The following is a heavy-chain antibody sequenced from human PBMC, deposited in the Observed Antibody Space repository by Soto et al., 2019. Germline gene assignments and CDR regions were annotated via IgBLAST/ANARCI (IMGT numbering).Heavy chain of an antibody. CDR3: AHSGRYCSSTSCYRAFDY. Sequence: ASGPTLVNPTQTLTLTCTFSGFSLSTSGVGVGWIRQPPGKALEWLALIYWDDDKRYSPSLKSRLTITKDTSKNQVVLTMTNMDPVDTATYYCAHSGRYCSSTSCYRAFDYWGQGTLVTVSS. CDR1: GFSLSTSGVG. CDR2: IYWDDDK. J-gene: IGHJ4*02. D-gene: IGHD2-2*02. V-gene: IGHV2-5*02.